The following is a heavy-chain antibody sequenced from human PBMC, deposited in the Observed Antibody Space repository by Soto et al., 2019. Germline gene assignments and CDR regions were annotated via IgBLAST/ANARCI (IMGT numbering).Heavy chain of an antibody. D-gene: IGHD2-15*01. CDR3: ARDRGYDAHDYYYNAMDV. Sequence: GGSLRLSCVASGFTFRAYTMNWVRQSPGKGLEWVSGIRGFSPYTFYAESVKGRFTISRDNAKNSLYLQMNSLGVEDTAVYYCARDRGYDAHDYYYNAMDVWGQGTTVTVSS. CDR2: IRGFSPYT. V-gene: IGHV3-21*01. J-gene: IGHJ6*02. CDR1: GFTFRAYT.